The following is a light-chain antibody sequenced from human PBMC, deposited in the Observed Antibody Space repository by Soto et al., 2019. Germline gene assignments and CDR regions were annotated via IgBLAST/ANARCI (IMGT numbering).Light chain of an antibody. J-gene: IGKJ4*01. CDR2: KAS. CDR1: QNIGNW. Sequence: DIQMTQSPSTLSASVGDRVTITCRASQNIGNWLAWYQLKPGKAPKLLIYKASSLESGVPSRFSGSGSGTEFTFTISSLQPDDFSTYYCQQYKNYPLTFGGGTKVEIK. CDR3: QQYKNYPLT. V-gene: IGKV1-5*03.